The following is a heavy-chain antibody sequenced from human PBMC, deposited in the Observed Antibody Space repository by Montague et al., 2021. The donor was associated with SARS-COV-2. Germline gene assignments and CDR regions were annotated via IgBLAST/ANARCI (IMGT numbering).Heavy chain of an antibody. CDR2: IYSSGNA. CDR3: ARGDHPQSASWYFFDT. CDR1: GGSINYYY. Sequence: SETLSLTCTVSGGSINYYYWHWLRQSAAKGLEWIGRIYSSGNANYSPSLKSRVTMSVDTSQNQFSLKHNSLTAADTAVYYCARGDHPQSASWYFFDTWGQGALVTVSS. V-gene: IGHV4-4*07. D-gene: IGHD6-13*01. J-gene: IGHJ4*02.